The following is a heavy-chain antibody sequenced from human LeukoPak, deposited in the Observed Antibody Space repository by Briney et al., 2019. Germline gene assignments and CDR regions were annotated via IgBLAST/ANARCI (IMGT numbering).Heavy chain of an antibody. V-gene: IGHV1-2*02. J-gene: IGHJ4*02. CDR3: ARELRYYDSSGYYGY. Sequence: ASVKVSCKASGYTFTGYYMHWVRQAPGQGLEWMGWINPNSGGTNYAQKFQGRVTMTRDTSISTAYMELSRLRSDDTAVYCCARELRYYDSSGYYGYWGQGTLVTVSS. CDR1: GYTFTGYY. CDR2: INPNSGGT. D-gene: IGHD3-22*01.